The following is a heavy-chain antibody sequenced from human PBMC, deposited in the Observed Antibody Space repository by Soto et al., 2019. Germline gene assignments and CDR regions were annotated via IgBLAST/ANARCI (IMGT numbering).Heavy chain of an antibody. J-gene: IGHJ4*02. CDR2: ISYDGSNK. V-gene: IGHV3-30*18. CDR3: AKTSGSHLDY. D-gene: IGHD1-26*01. Sequence: QVQLVESGGGVVQPGRSLRLSCAASGFTFSSYGMHWVRQAPGKGLEWVAVISYDGSNKYYADSVKGRFTISRDNSKNTLYLQMNRLRAEDTAVYYCAKTSGSHLDYWGQGTLVTVSS. CDR1: GFTFSSYG.